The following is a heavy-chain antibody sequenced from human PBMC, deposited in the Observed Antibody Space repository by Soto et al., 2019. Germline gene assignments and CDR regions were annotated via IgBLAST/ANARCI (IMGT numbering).Heavy chain of an antibody. CDR2: ISYDGSNK. J-gene: IGHJ6*02. CDR3: AKGRDRAGSYATEYYYYGMDV. CDR1: GFTFSSYG. D-gene: IGHD3-16*01. V-gene: IGHV3-30*18. Sequence: PGGSLRLSCAASGFTFSSYGMHWVRQAPGKGLEWVAVISYDGSNKYYADSVKGRFTISRDNSKNTLYLQMNSLRAEDTAVYYCAKGRDRAGSYATEYYYYGMDVWGQGTTVTVSS.